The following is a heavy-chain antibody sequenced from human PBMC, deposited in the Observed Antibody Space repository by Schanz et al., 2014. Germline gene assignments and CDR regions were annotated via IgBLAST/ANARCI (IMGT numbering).Heavy chain of an antibody. Sequence: QLPMQESGPGLVKPSETLSLTCSVSGDSISSTSYYWGWIRQPPGKGLEWIGSIYYSGSTYYNASLKSRGTIPVDPPKTQFPLKLTSVTAADSAVYYCARLWGGWRIPDYWGQGTLVTVSS. CDR3: ARLWGGWRIPDY. J-gene: IGHJ4*02. CDR2: IYYSGST. D-gene: IGHD6-19*01. V-gene: IGHV4-39*01. CDR1: GDSISSTSYY.